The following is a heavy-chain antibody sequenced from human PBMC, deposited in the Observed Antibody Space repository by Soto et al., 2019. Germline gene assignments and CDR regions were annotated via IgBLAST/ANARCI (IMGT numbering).Heavy chain of an antibody. D-gene: IGHD4-4*01. CDR3: VRGGTTVGSIAPFAY. CDR1: GYTFTSYH. CDR2: INPSDGVT. V-gene: IGHV1-46*03. Sequence: QVQLVQSGAEVKKPGASVKVSCKASGYTFTSYHMHWVRQAPGQGLEWMGTINPSDGVTTYAQKFKGRVTMTRDTSTSTGYMELSSLRSEDTAVYYCVRGGTTVGSIAPFAYWGQETLVTVSS. J-gene: IGHJ4*02.